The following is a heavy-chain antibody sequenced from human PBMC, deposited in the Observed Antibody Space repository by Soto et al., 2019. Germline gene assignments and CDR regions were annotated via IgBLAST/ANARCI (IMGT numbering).Heavy chain of an antibody. Sequence: QVQLVQSGAEVKKPGASVKVSCKASGYTFTSYGISWVRQAPGQGLEWMGWISAYNGNTNYAQKLQGRVTMTTDTSTSTAYRELRGLRSDDTAVYYCGRADIVVVVARPTGFDPWGQGTLVTVSS. D-gene: IGHD2-15*01. V-gene: IGHV1-18*04. J-gene: IGHJ5*02. CDR2: ISAYNGNT. CDR3: GRADIVVVVARPTGFDP. CDR1: GYTFTSYG.